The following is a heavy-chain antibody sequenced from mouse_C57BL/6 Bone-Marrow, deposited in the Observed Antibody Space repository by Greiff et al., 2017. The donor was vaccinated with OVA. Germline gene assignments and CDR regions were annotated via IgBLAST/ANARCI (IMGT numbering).Heavy chain of an antibody. CDR1: GFTFSSYA. Sequence: EVQLVQSGAGLVKPGGSLTLSCAASGFTFSSYAMPWVRQTPVHRLEWVATISDGGSYTSYPENLKGRFTLYRDNTKNTRYLQLSQLKSEDTARYYCALDRTFVWGTGTTVTGSS. J-gene: IGHJ1*03. V-gene: IGHV5-4*01. CDR3: ALDRTFV. CDR2: ISDGGSYT.